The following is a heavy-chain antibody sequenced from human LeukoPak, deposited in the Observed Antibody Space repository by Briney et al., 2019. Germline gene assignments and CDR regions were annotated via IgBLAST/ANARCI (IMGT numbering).Heavy chain of an antibody. J-gene: IGHJ4*02. CDR2: ISGSGGST. Sequence: GGSLRLSCAASGFTFSSNAMSWVRQAPGKGLEWVSSISGSGGSTYYADSVKGRFTISRDNSKNTLYLQMNSLRAEDTAVYYCAKDSYWGYYFDYWGQGTLVTVSS. CDR3: AKDSYWGYYFDY. CDR1: GFTFSSNA. D-gene: IGHD3-16*01. V-gene: IGHV3-23*01.